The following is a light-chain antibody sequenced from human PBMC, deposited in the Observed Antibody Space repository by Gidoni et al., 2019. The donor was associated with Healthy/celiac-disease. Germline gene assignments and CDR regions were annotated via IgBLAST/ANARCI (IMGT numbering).Light chain of an antibody. CDR3: QQYYSSPRT. CDR1: QSVLYSSNNKNY. J-gene: IGKJ2*01. V-gene: IGKV4-1*01. Sequence: IVMTESTDSLAVSLGERATINCKSSQSVLYSSNNKNYLAWYQQKPGQPPTLLIYWASTRESGVPYRFSGSGSGTDFTLTISSLQAEDLSVYYCQQYYSSPRTFGQGTKLEIK. CDR2: WAS.